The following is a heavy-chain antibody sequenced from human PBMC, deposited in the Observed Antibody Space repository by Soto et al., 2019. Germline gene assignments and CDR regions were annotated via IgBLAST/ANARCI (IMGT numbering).Heavy chain of an antibody. Sequence: QVQLVQSGAEVRRPGSSVRVSCKASGGTFDTYSISWVRQAPGPGIEWMGGIIPIFQKSTYAQKFQGRLTITADKSTGTAYMELSSLRFEETAVSFCARHPPTGVVYSTYMEYWGQGNLVTVAS. CDR1: GGTFDTYS. CDR3: ARHPPTGVVYSTYMEY. J-gene: IGHJ4*02. V-gene: IGHV1-69*06. CDR2: IIPIFQKS. D-gene: IGHD2-21*01.